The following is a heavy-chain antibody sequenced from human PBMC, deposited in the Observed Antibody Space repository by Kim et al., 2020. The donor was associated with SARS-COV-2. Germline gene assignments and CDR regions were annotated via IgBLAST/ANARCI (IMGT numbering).Heavy chain of an antibody. CDR1: GGSVSSGSYY. CDR3: ARGRGYSYGEFDY. V-gene: IGHV4-61*01. J-gene: IGHJ4*02. Sequence: SETLSLTCTVSGGSVSSGSYYWSWIRQPPGKGLEWIGYIYYSGSTNYNPSLKSRVTISVDTSKNQFSLKLSSVTAADTAVYYCARGRGYSYGEFDYWGQGTLVTVSS. CDR2: IYYSGST. D-gene: IGHD5-18*01.